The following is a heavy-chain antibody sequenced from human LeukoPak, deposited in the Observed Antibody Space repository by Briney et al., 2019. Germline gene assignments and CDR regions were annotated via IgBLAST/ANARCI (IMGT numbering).Heavy chain of an antibody. CDR2: ISSSSSYI. V-gene: IGHV3-21*01. J-gene: IGHJ4*02. CDR3: AKGGDSSGYYFDY. Sequence: GGSLRLSCAASGFTFSSYSMNWVRQAPGKGLEWVSSISSSSSYIYYADSVKGRFTISRDNSKNTLYLQMNSLRAEDTAVYYCAKGGDSSGYYFDYWGQGTLVTVSS. CDR1: GFTFSSYS. D-gene: IGHD3-22*01.